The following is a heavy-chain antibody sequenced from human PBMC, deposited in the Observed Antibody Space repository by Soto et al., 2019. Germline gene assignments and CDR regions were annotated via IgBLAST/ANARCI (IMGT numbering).Heavy chain of an antibody. CDR2: IKSKTDGGTT. CDR3: TTDSSIAVAGIVDY. D-gene: IGHD6-19*01. CDR1: GFTFSNAW. J-gene: IGHJ4*02. V-gene: IGHV3-15*01. Sequence: GGSLRLSCXASGFTFSNAWMSWVRQAPGKGLEWVGRIKSKTDGGTTDYAAPVKGRFTISRDDSKNTLYLQMNSLKTEDTAVYYCTTDSSIAVAGIVDYWGQGTLVTVSS.